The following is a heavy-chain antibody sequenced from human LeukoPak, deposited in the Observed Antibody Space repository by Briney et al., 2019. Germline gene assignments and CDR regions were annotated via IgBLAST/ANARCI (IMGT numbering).Heavy chain of an antibody. CDR3: ARGRSYSSSWYFDY. D-gene: IGHD6-13*01. J-gene: IGHJ4*02. CDR2: IYTGGST. V-gene: IGHV4-61*02. CDR1: GGSISSGSYY. Sequence: PSQTLSLTCTVSGGSISSGSYYWSWIRQPAGKGLEWIGRIYTGGSTNYNPSLKSRVTISVDTSKNQFSLKLSSVTAADTAVYYCARGRSYSSSWYFDYWGQGTLVTVSS.